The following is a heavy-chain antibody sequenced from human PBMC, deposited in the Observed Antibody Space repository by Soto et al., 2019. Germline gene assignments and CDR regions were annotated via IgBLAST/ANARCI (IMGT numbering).Heavy chain of an antibody. CDR2: INPATGAA. CDR1: GYPVTAYY. J-gene: IGHJ3*02. V-gene: IGHV1-2*02. CDR3: ARGGGVGVGGSAAFDM. D-gene: IGHD3-3*01. Sequence: QLHLVQSGAVVKKPGASVTVSCSASGYPVTAYYMHWVRQAPGRGLEWMGGINPATGAAKYTQTFQGRVTMTRDASTGTVFMELRGPTSEDTAVFYCARGGGVGVGGSAAFDMWGQGTLVTVSS.